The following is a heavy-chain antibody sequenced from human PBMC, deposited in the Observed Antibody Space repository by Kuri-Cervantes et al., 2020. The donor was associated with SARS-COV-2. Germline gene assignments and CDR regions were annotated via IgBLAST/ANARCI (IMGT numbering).Heavy chain of an antibody. CDR2: ISYDGSNK. CDR3: ARVVRGVIIEGNY. CDR1: GFTFSSYA. J-gene: IGHJ4*02. D-gene: IGHD3-10*01. Sequence: GGSLRLSCAASGFTFSSYAMHWVRQAPGKGLEWVAVISYDGSNKYYADSVKGRFTISGDNSKNTLYLQMNSLRAEDTAVYYCARVVRGVIIEGNYWGQGTLVTVSS. V-gene: IGHV3-30*14.